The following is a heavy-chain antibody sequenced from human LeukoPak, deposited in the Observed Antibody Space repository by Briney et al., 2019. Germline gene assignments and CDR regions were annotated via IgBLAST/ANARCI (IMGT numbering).Heavy chain of an antibody. J-gene: IGHJ1*01. Sequence: ASVKVSCKASGYTFTSYGISWVRQAPGQGLEWMGWISAYNGNTNYVQKLQGRVTMTTDTSTSTAYMELRSLRSDDTAVYYCARLPRLGYYDSSGYHEYFQHWGQGTLVTVSS. D-gene: IGHD3-22*01. CDR1: GYTFTSYG. CDR3: ARLPRLGYYDSSGYHEYFQH. CDR2: ISAYNGNT. V-gene: IGHV1-18*01.